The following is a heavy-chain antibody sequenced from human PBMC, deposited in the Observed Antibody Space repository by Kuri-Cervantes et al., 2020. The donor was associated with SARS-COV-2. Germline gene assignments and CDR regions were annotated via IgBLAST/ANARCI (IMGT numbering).Heavy chain of an antibody. V-gene: IGHV3-7*01. CDR2: MKRDGSEK. J-gene: IGHJ3*02. CDR1: GFTFSSDW. Sequence: GESLKISCAASGFTFSSDWMTWVRKAPGKGLEWVASMKRDGSEKYYVDSVKGRFTISRDNAKNSLDLQMNSLRPDDTAVYYCASLGAFDIWGQGTMVTVSS. CDR3: ASLGAFDI.